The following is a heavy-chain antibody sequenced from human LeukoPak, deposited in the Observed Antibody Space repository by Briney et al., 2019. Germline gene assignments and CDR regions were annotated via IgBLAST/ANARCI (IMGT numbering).Heavy chain of an antibody. CDR2: IYTSGST. V-gene: IGHV4-61*02. J-gene: IGHJ4*02. D-gene: IGHD3-16*01. CDR3: ARDRALGSGKYYFDY. CDR1: GGSISSGDFY. Sequence: SETLSLTCTVSGGSISSGDFYWSWIRQPAGKGLEWIGRIYTSGSTNYNPSLQSRVTISVDTSKNQFSLKLTSVTAADTAVYYCARDRALGSGKYYFDYWGQGTLVTVSA.